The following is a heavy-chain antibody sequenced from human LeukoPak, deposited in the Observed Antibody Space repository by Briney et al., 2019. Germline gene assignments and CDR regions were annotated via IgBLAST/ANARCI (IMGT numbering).Heavy chain of an antibody. Sequence: GESLKISCKGSGYSFINYWIGWVRQMPGKGLEWMGFIYPGESDTRYSPSFQGQVTISADKSISTAYLQWSSLKASDTAMYYCARGRIAAAGALDYWGQGTLVTVSS. V-gene: IGHV5-51*01. CDR1: GYSFINYW. J-gene: IGHJ4*02. D-gene: IGHD6-13*01. CDR2: IYPGESDT. CDR3: ARGRIAAAGALDY.